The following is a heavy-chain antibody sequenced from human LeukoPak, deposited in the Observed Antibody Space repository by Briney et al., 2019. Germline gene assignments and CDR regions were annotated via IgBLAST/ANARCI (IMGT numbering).Heavy chain of an antibody. CDR2: INPNRANT. Sequence: VASVKVSCKASGYTFTSYDINWVRQAPGQGLEWMGWINPNRANTGYAPKFHGRITMTRNTSISTVYMELTSLRSEDTAIYYCATDPTNELKWFDPWGQGTLVTVSS. CDR3: ATDPTNELKWFDP. J-gene: IGHJ5*02. CDR1: GYTFTSYD. V-gene: IGHV1-8*01. D-gene: IGHD1-1*01.